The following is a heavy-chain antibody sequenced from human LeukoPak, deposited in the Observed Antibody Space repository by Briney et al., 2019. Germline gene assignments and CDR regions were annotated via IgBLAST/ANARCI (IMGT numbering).Heavy chain of an antibody. Sequence: GGSLRLSCAGSGFTVSSSYMSWVRQAPGEGLEWVSVLYGDGTTYYVDSVKGRFTTSRDNSKNTVYLQMNSLRVEDTAMYYCARASYSGWTASHDSWGQGTLVTVSS. D-gene: IGHD6-25*01. J-gene: IGHJ5*01. CDR1: GFTVSSSY. V-gene: IGHV3-66*01. CDR3: ARASYSGWTASHDS. CDR2: LYGDGTT.